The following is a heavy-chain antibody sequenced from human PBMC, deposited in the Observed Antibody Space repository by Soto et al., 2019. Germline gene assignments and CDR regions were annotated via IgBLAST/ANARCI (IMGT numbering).Heavy chain of an antibody. CDR2: ISSNGGST. D-gene: IGHD6-19*01. CDR1: GFTFSSYA. J-gene: IGHJ4*02. CDR3: ARLYSSGWYDGNDY. V-gene: IGHV3-64*01. Sequence: GGSLRLSCAASGFTFSSYAMHWVRQAPGKGLEYVSAISSNGGSTYYANSVKGRFTISRDNSKNTLYLQMGSLRAEDMAVYYCARLYSSGWYDGNDYWGQGTLVTVSS.